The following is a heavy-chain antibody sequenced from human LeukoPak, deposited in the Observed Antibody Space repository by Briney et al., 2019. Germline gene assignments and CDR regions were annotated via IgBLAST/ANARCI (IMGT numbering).Heavy chain of an antibody. CDR2: ISYDESNK. J-gene: IGHJ6*02. D-gene: IGHD3-3*01. V-gene: IGHV3-30*03. CDR1: GFTFSSSA. Sequence: GGSLRLSCAASGFTFSSSAMHWVRQAPGKGLEWVAVISYDESNKYYADSVKGRFTISRDNSKNTLYLQMNSLRAEDTAVYYCARGTDTKPFWSGYWVDVWGQGTPVTVSS. CDR3: ARGTDTKPFWSGYWVDV.